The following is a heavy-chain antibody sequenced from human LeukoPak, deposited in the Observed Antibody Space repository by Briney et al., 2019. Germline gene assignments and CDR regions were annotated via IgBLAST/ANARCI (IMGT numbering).Heavy chain of an antibody. CDR1: GFTFSSYS. V-gene: IGHV3-48*04. D-gene: IGHD3-10*01. CDR3: ASSLWFGERGDTFDI. Sequence: GGSLRLSCAASGFTFSSYSMNWVRQAPGKGLEWVSYISSSGSTVYYADSVKGRFTISRDNAKNSLYLQMNSLRVEDTAVYYCASSLWFGERGDTFDIWGQGTMVTVSS. J-gene: IGHJ3*02. CDR2: ISSSGSTV.